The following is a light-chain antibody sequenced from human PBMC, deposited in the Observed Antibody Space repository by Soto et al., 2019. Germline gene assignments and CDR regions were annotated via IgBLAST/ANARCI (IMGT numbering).Light chain of an antibody. CDR1: QSVSSNY. CDR3: QQYGGSPRVT. Sequence: EIVLTQSPGTLSLSPGERATLSCRASQSVSSNYLAWYQQKPGQAPRLLIYGASSRVTGIPDRFIGSGSGTDFTLTISRLEPEDFAVYYCQQYGGSPRVTFGGGTKVEIK. V-gene: IGKV3-20*01. CDR2: GAS. J-gene: IGKJ4*01.